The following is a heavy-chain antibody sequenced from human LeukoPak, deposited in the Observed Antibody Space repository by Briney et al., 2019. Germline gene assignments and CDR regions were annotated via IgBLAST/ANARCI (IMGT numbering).Heavy chain of an antibody. J-gene: IGHJ4*02. Sequence: ASVKVSCKASGYTFTSYSISWGRQALGQGVEWMAWISAYNGTTNDAQKLQGRVTMTTDTSTSTAYMELRSLRSDDTAVYYCARIGAVVVVAAHFDYWGQGTLVTVSS. D-gene: IGHD2-15*01. CDR3: ARIGAVVVVAAHFDY. CDR2: ISAYNGTT. V-gene: IGHV1-18*01. CDR1: GYTFTSYS.